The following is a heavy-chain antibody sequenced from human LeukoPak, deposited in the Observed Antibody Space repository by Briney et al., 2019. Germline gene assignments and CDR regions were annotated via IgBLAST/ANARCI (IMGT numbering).Heavy chain of an antibody. CDR3: ARVVNMGSSGFDY. J-gene: IGHJ4*02. CDR2: IYYSGST. D-gene: IGHD6-13*01. Sequence: SETLSLTCTVSGGCISSYYWSWIRQPPGKGLEWIGYIYYSGSTNYNPSLKSRVTISVDTSKNQFSLKLSSVTAADTAVYYCARVVNMGSSGFDYWGQGTLVTVSS. V-gene: IGHV4-59*01. CDR1: GGCISSYY.